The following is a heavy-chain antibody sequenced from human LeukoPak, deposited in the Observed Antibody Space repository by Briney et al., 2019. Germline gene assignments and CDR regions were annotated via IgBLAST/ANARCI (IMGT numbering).Heavy chain of an antibody. CDR2: IHDVGTT. CDR1: GGPITNSY. Sequence: PSETLSLTCIVSGGPITNSYWSWIRQSPGKGLEWIGYIHDVGTTNYNPSLKSRVTISVDTSKNQFSLKLSSVTAADTAVYYCARANYFDYWGQGTLVTVSS. CDR3: ARANYFDY. V-gene: IGHV4-59*01. J-gene: IGHJ4*02.